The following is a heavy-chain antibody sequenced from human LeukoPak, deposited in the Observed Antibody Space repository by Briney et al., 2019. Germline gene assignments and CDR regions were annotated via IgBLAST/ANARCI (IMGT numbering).Heavy chain of an antibody. Sequence: SETLSLTCTVSGGSISSGGYSWSWIRQHPGKGLEWIGHIYYSGSTNYNPSLKSRVTISVDTSKNQFSLKLSSVTAADTAVYYCARKPAYYDFWSGSQGYFDYWGQGTLVTFSS. CDR2: IYYSGST. CDR1: GGSISSGGYS. D-gene: IGHD3-3*01. V-gene: IGHV4-31*03. CDR3: ARKPAYYDFWSGSQGYFDY. J-gene: IGHJ4*02.